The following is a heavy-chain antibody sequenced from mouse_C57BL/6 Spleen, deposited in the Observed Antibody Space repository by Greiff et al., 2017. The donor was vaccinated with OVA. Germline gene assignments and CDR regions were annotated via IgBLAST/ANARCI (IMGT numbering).Heavy chain of an antibody. CDR2: IYPGDGDT. CDR1: GYAFSSSW. D-gene: IGHD2-3*01. V-gene: IGHV1-82*01. CDR3: ARLDGYYGFDY. Sequence: QVQLQQSGPELVKPGASVKISCKASGYAFSSSWMNWVKQRPGKGLEWIGRIYPGDGDTNYNGKFKGKATLTADKSSSTAYMQLSSLTSEDSAVYFCARLDGYYGFDYWGQGTTLTVSS. J-gene: IGHJ2*01.